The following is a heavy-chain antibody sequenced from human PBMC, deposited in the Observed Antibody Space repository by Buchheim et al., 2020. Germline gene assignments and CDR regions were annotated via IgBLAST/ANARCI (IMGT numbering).Heavy chain of an antibody. CDR3: ARGGPLRFLEWSLSYGKPTQMYYCDY. CDR1: GYTFTGYY. D-gene: IGHD3-3*01. Sequence: QVQLVQSGAEVKKPGASVKVSCKASGYTFTGYYMHWVRQAPGQGLEWMGWINPNSGGTNYAQKFQGWVTMTRDTSISTDYMELSRLRSDDTAVYYCARGGPLRFLEWSLSYGKPTQMYYCDYWGQGTL. V-gene: IGHV1-2*04. CDR2: INPNSGGT. J-gene: IGHJ4*02.